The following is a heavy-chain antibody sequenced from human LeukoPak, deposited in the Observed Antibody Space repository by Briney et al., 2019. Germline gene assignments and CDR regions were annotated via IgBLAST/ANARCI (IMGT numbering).Heavy chain of an antibody. CDR3: ASGLNSRSTSC. J-gene: IGHJ4*02. V-gene: IGHV1-2*02. CDR1: GYRFTDYY. D-gene: IGHD6-13*01. Sequence: ASVKVSCKASGYRFTDYYVHWVRQAPGQGLEWMGRVSPDSGVTNYAQKFQGRVTMTTDTTISTAYMELSRLRSDDTAVYYCASGLNSRSTSCWGQGTRVTVSS. CDR2: VSPDSGVT.